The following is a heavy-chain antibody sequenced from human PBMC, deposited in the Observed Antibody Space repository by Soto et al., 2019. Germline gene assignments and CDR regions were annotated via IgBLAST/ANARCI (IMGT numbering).Heavy chain of an antibody. D-gene: IGHD4-17*01. CDR1: SGPDRSHN. CDR3: VRQGIDYLHGLVDV. CDR2: VYYTGDT. V-gene: IGHV4-59*08. Sequence: QVQLQQSGPRLVKPSETLSLTCTVSSGPDRSHNWGWIRQPPGRGLEWIGYVYYTGDTAYNPSLMSRVTISADTSTNDLSLTLSSVTAADTTVYYCVRQGIDYLHGLVDVWGQGTTVSVSS. J-gene: IGHJ6*02.